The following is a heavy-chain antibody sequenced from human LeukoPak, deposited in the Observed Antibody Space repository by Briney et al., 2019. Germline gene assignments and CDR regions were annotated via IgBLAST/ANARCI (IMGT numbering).Heavy chain of an antibody. J-gene: IGHJ4*02. CDR1: GYSIRSGYY. V-gene: IGHV4-38-2*02. CDR3: ARVRIYGSGSDHFDY. D-gene: IGHD3-10*01. Sequence: PSETLSLTCTVSGYSIRSGYYWGWIRQPPGKGLEWIGSMYHSGSTYYNPSIRSRVIISVDTSKNQFSLKLSSVTAADTAVYYCARVRIYGSGSDHFDYWGQGTLVTVSS. CDR2: MYHSGST.